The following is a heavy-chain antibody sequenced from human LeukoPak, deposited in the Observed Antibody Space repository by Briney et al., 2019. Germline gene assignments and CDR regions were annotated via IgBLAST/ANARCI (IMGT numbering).Heavy chain of an antibody. CDR2: INHSGST. D-gene: IGHD3-22*01. Sequence: SETLSLTCAVYGGSFSGYYWSWIRQPPGKGLEWIGEINHSGSTNYNPSLKSRVTISVDTSKNQFSLKLSSVTVADTAVYYCARVYYYDSSGYYMPVGWFDPWGQGTLVTVSS. J-gene: IGHJ5*02. CDR1: GGSFSGYY. CDR3: ARVYYYDSSGYYMPVGWFDP. V-gene: IGHV4-34*01.